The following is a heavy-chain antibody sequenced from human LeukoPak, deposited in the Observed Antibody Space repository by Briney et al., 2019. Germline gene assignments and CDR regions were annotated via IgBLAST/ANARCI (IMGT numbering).Heavy chain of an antibody. J-gene: IGHJ3*02. CDR1: GYTFTNYY. CDR3: AKDQGNPAGYSSGWDAFDI. CDR2: INPSDGSS. Sequence: GASVKISCKTSGYTFTNYYMHWVRQAPGQGLAWMGIINPSDGSSTYAQNFQGRVTMTRDTSTSTVYMELSSLRSEDTAVYYCAKDQGNPAGYSSGWDAFDIWGQGTMVTVSS. V-gene: IGHV1-46*01. D-gene: IGHD6-19*01.